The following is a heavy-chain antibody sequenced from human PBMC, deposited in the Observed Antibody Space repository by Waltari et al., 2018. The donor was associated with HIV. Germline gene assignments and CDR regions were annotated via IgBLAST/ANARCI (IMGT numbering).Heavy chain of an antibody. CDR2: ITWDCGSK. J-gene: IGHJ4*02. V-gene: IGHV3-9*01. CDR1: GFTFDDHA. CDR3: AKDISQDFWSAYSLDY. D-gene: IGHD3-3*01. Sequence: EVQLVESGGGLVQPGRSLRLSCAASGFTFDDHAMHWVRQAPGKGLEWVSSITWDCGSKGQGGPVKGRFTIARNNAKNSLYLQMNSLRAEDTALYYCAKDISQDFWSAYSLDYWGQGTLVTVSS.